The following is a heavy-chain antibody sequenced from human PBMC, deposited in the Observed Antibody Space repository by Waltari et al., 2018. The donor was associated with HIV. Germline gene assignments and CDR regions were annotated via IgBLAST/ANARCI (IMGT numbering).Heavy chain of an antibody. V-gene: IGHV3-30*02. D-gene: IGHD3-9*01. Sequence: AQLMKSGGGVVRPGGSLRISCSASKFKFRDFKFSDYGIHWVRQGPGKGTEVGAVIKFGGKKSDYVESQKGRFTISRENSKNIVELQMNSLGVEDSAIYYCEKDRGTGLGLGWFDPWGQGTLVTVSS. CDR1: KFKFRDFKFSDYG. CDR3: EKDRGTGLGLGWFDP. J-gene: IGHJ5*02. CDR2: IKFGGKKS.